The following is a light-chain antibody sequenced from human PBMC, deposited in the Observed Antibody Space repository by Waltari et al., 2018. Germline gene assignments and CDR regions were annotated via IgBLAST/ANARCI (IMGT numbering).Light chain of an antibody. V-gene: IGKV1-12*01. J-gene: IGKJ3*01. CDR3: QQANSFPCT. CDR1: QGIFTW. CDR2: AAS. Sequence: IRMTPSPSSVSASVGDRVTITCRASQGIFTWLAWYQQKPGKAPKLLIYAASSLPSGVPSRCSGSGSGTDFTLTISSLQPEDSATYFCQQANSFPCTFGPGTKVHI.